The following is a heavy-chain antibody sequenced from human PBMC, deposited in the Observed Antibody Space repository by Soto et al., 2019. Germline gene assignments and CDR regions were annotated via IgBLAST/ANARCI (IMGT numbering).Heavy chain of an antibody. Sequence: QVQLQESGPGLVKPSQTLSLTCTVSGGSISSGGYYWSWIRQHPGKGLEWIGYIYYSGSTYYNPSRKSRVTISADTSKNQFSRKLSSVTAADTAVYYCARSSQSTVTTFHYWGQGTLVTVSS. CDR3: ARSSQSTVTTFHY. CDR2: IYYSGST. D-gene: IGHD4-17*01. J-gene: IGHJ4*02. V-gene: IGHV4-31*03. CDR1: GGSISSGGYY.